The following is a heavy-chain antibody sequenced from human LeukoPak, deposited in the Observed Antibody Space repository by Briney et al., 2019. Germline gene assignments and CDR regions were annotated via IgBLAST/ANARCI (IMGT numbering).Heavy chain of an antibody. CDR3: AKVPKAAGTVYFDY. Sequence: GGSLRLSCAASGFTFSSYGMHWVRQAPGKGLEWVAFIRYDGSNKYYADSVKGRFTISRDNSKNTLYLQMNSLRAEDTAVYYCAKVPKAAGTVYFDYWGQGTLVTVSS. J-gene: IGHJ4*02. CDR1: GFTFSSYG. D-gene: IGHD6-13*01. V-gene: IGHV3-30*02. CDR2: IRYDGSNK.